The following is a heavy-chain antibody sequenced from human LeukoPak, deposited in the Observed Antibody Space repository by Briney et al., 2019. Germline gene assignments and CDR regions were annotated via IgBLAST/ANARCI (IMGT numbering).Heavy chain of an antibody. J-gene: IGHJ3*02. CDR1: GGSISSSNW. V-gene: IGHV4-4*02. Sequence: SETLSLTCSVSGGSISSSNWWSWVRQPPGKGLEWIGEIYHSGSTNYNPSLKSRVTISVDKSKNQFSLKLSSVTAADTAVYYCARDLKEQQLPGGDAFDIWGQGTMVTVSS. CDR3: ARDLKEQQLPGGDAFDI. D-gene: IGHD6-13*01. CDR2: IYHSGST.